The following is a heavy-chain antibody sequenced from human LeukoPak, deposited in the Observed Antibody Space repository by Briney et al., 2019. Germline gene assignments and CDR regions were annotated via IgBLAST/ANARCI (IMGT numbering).Heavy chain of an antibody. CDR1: GFTFSSYW. CDR3: AREGLIPRRGMAYYFDY. J-gene: IGHJ4*02. Sequence: GGPLRLSCAASGFTFSSYWMSWVRQAPGKGLEWVANIKQVGSEKYYVDSVTGRFTISRDNAKNSLYLQMYSLRAEDMAVYYCAREGLIPRRGMAYYFDYWGQRTLVTVSS. CDR2: IKQVGSEK. V-gene: IGHV3-7*01. D-gene: IGHD1-14*01.